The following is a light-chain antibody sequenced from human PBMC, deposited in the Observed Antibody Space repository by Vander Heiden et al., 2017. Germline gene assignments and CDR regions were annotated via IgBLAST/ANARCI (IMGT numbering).Light chain of an antibody. V-gene: IGKV3-15*01. CDR3: QQYHFWYT. CDR1: ESVSTN. J-gene: IGKJ2*01. Sequence: IVMTQSHVTLSVPPGERATLSCRASESVSTNLAWYQQKPGQAPRLLIYHASIRAAGIPARFSGMGSGTEFTLTISSLQSEDSAVYYCQQYHFWYTFGQGSKLEIK. CDR2: HAS.